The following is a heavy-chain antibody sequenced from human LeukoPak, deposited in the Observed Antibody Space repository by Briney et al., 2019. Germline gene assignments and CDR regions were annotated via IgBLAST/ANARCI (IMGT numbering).Heavy chain of an antibody. Sequence: SVKVSCKASGGTFSSYAISWVRQAPGQGLEWMGGIIPIFGTANYAHKFQGRVTITADESTNTAYMELSSLRSEDTAVYYCARGEIALPYDFWSDSLDYWGQGTLVTVSS. J-gene: IGHJ4*02. CDR3: ARGEIALPYDFWSDSLDY. D-gene: IGHD3-3*01. CDR2: IIPIFGTA. V-gene: IGHV1-69*13. CDR1: GGTFSSYA.